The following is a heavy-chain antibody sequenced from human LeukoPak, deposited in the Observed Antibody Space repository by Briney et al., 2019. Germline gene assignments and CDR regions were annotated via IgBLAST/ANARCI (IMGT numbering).Heavy chain of an antibody. J-gene: IGHJ4*02. D-gene: IGHD3-22*01. CDR1: GFTFSSYS. Sequence: GGSLRLSCAASGFTFSSYSMIWVRQAPGKGLEWVSSISSSSSYIYYADSVKGRFTISRDNAKNSLYLQMNSLRAEDTAVNYCAGDYYDSSGLGYWGQGTLVTVSS. CDR3: AGDYYDSSGLGY. V-gene: IGHV3-21*01. CDR2: ISSSSSYI.